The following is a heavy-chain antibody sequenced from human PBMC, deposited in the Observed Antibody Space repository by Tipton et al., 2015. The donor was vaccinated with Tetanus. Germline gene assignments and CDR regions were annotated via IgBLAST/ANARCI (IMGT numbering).Heavy chain of an antibody. V-gene: IGHV1-18*01. D-gene: IGHD3-10*01. CDR1: GYTFTSYG. Sequence: QLVQSGAEVKKPGASVKVSCKASGYTFTSYGISWVRQAPGQGLEWMGWISAYNGNTHYAQKLQGRVTMTTDTSISTAYMELRRPRSGDAAVYYCGRGRGLRAEIWGDDSWGQGTLVTVSS. CDR3: GRGRGLRAEIWGDDS. J-gene: IGHJ4*02. CDR2: ISAYNGNT.